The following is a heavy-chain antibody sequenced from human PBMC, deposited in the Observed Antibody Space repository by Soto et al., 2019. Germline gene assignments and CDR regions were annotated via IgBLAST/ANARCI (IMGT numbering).Heavy chain of an antibody. Sequence: TSETLSLTCAVSGFFISSGNYWGWIRKPPGKGLEWIGSIFHGGNTYYNPSLKSRVTISVDMSKNQFSLTLNSVTAADTAVYYCARARWYDAFDVWGQGTVVTVSS. V-gene: IGHV4-38-2*01. CDR2: IFHGGNT. D-gene: IGHD2-15*01. CDR3: ARARWYDAFDV. CDR1: GFFISSGNY. J-gene: IGHJ3*01.